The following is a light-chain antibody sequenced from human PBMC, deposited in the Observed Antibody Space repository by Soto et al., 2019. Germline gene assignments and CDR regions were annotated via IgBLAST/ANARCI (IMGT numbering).Light chain of an antibody. J-gene: IGKJ4*01. Sequence: EIVLTQSPGTLSLSPGERATLSCRASQSVRSSYLAWYQQKPGQAPRLLIYDASSRAPGIPDRFSGSGSGTDFTLTISRLEPEDFAVYYCQHYGSLVLTFGGGTKVEIK. CDR1: QSVRSSY. CDR2: DAS. CDR3: QHYGSLVLT. V-gene: IGKV3-20*01.